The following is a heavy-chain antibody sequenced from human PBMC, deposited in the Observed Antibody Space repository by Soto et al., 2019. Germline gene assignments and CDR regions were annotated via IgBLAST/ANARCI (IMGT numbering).Heavy chain of an antibody. J-gene: IGHJ6*02. D-gene: IGHD2-2*01. Sequence: QVQLVQSGPEVKNPGASLKVSCKASGYTFTNYGITWVRQAPGQGLEWMGWITASNGNANYAREIQGRLTLTRDTSTNTASMELGSLRSDDMAVYYCARGASCSSTSCYDNFHYGLAVWGQGTTVIVSS. V-gene: IGHV1-18*03. CDR3: ARGASCSSTSCYDNFHYGLAV. CDR1: GYTFTNYG. CDR2: ITASNGNA.